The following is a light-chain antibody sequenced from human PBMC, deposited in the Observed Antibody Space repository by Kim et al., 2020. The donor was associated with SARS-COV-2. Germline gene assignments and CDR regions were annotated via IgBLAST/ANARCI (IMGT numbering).Light chain of an antibody. Sequence: SPGERSTLSCSASHSVSSNLAWYQQKPGQAPRLLFYGAFTRATGIPARCSGSGSGTEFTLTISSLQSEDFAVYYCQQYNQWPPWTFGQGTKVDIK. CDR2: GAF. CDR1: HSVSSN. V-gene: IGKV3-15*01. J-gene: IGKJ1*01. CDR3: QQYNQWPPWT.